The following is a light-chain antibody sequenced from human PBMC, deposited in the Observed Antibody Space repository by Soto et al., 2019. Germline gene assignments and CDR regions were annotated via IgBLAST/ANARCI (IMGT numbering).Light chain of an antibody. CDR3: SSYTISSTYV. CDR2: DVN. Sequence: QSVLTQPPSVSGSPGQSVAISCTGTSSDVGSYNRVSWYQQPPGTAPKLMIYDVNNRPSGVPERFSGSKSGNTASLTISGLQAEDEADYYCSSYTISSTYVFGTGTKLTVL. V-gene: IGLV2-18*02. J-gene: IGLJ1*01. CDR1: SSDVGSYNR.